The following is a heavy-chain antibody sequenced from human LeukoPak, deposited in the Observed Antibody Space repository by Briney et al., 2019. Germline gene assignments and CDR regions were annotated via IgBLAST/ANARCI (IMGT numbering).Heavy chain of an antibody. CDR2: ISIDGSNK. Sequence: GGSLRLSCAASGFSFSAYGMHWVRRAPGKGLEWVSVISIDGSNKDYVDSVKGRFTISGDDSKNTLYLQMNSLRAEDTAIYYCARGLLDYGDYYFDFWGQGTLITVS. D-gene: IGHD4-17*01. V-gene: IGHV3-33*05. CDR1: GFSFSAYG. CDR3: ARGLLDYGDYYFDF. J-gene: IGHJ4*02.